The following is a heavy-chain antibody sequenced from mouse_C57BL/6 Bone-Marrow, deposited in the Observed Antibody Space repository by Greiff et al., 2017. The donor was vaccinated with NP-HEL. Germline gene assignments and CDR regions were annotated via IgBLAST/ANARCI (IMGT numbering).Heavy chain of an antibody. CDR1: GFSLTSYA. CDR3: ASYSNYEAY. D-gene: IGHD2-5*01. V-gene: IGHV2-9-1*01. CDR2: IWTGGGA. Sequence: VHLVESGPGLVAPSQSLSITCTVSGFSLTSYAISWVRQPPGKGLEWLGVIWTGGGANYNSALKSRLSISKDNSKSQVFLKMNSLQTDDTARYYCASYSNYEAYWGQGTLVTVSA. J-gene: IGHJ3*01.